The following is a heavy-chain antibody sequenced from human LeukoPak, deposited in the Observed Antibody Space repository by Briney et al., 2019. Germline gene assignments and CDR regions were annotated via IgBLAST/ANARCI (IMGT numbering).Heavy chain of an antibody. D-gene: IGHD2/OR15-2a*01. Sequence: PGGSLRLSCAASGFTFHTYALSWVRRAPGRGLEWVSAISGHGTNTYYADSVKGRFTISRDNSKGTVFLQMNSLRAEDTALYCCAKRGLSEGSGIGNWFDSWGQGTLVTVSS. CDR2: ISGHGTNT. CDR1: GFTFHTYA. J-gene: IGHJ5*01. V-gene: IGHV3-23*01. CDR3: AKRGLSEGSGIGNWFDS.